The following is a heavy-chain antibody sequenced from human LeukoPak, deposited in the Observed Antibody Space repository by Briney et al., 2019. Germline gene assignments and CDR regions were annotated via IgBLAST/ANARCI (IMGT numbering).Heavy chain of an antibody. CDR1: GYTFTSYD. J-gene: IGHJ4*02. CDR2: MNPNSGST. CDR3: ARGRSTGYRYYFEY. V-gene: IGHV1-8*03. Sequence: ASVKVSCKASGYTFTSYDINRVRQATGQGLEWMGWMNPNSGSTGYAQKFQGRVTITRNTSISTAYMELSGLRSEDTAVYYCARGRSTGYRYYFEYWGQGTLVTVSS. D-gene: IGHD5-12*01.